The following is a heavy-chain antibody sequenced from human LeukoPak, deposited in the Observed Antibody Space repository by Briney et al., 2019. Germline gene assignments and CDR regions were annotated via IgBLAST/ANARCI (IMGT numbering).Heavy chain of an antibody. CDR2: IYYSGST. V-gene: IGHV4-59*08. Sequence: SETLSLTCTVSGGSISSYYWSWIRQPPGKGLEWIGYIYYSGSTNYNPSLKSRVTISVDTSKNQFSLKLSSVTATDTAVYYCARGGPYCSGGGCYSRTSNWFDPWGQGTLVTVSS. D-gene: IGHD2-15*01. J-gene: IGHJ5*02. CDR1: GGSISSYY. CDR3: ARGGPYCSGGGCYSRTSNWFDP.